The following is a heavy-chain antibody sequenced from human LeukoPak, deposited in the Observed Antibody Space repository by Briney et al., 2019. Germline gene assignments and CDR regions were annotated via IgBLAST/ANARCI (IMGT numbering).Heavy chain of an antibody. Sequence: GGSLRLSCAASGFTFSSYAMSWVRQAPGKGLEWVSAISGSGGSTYYADSVKGRFTISRDNSKNTLYLQMNSLRAEDTAVYYCTTGGSVMVAGTRAFDIWGQGTMVTVSS. CDR1: GFTFSSYA. CDR3: TTGGSVMVAGTRAFDI. J-gene: IGHJ3*02. V-gene: IGHV3-23*01. D-gene: IGHD1-7*01. CDR2: ISGSGGST.